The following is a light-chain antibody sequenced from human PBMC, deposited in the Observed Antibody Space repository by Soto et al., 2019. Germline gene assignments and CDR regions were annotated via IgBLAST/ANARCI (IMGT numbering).Light chain of an antibody. Sequence: DIQMTQSPSSLSASVGDRVTITCQASQDLSNYLNWYQQQPGKAPKLLIYDASNLETGVPSRFSGSGPGTAFTFTISSLQPEDIATYYCQQYDNLPLTFGGGTKVEIK. CDR3: QQYDNLPLT. V-gene: IGKV1-33*01. CDR1: QDLSNY. CDR2: DAS. J-gene: IGKJ4*01.